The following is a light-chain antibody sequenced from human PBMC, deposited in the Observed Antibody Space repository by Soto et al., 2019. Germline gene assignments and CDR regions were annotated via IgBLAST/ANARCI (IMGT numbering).Light chain of an antibody. CDR1: SSDVGGYDY. V-gene: IGLV2-8*01. J-gene: IGLJ1*01. Sequence: QSALTQPPSASGSPGQSVTISCTGTSSDVGGYDYVSWYQQHPGKAPKLIIYEVSKRPSAVPDRFSGSKSGNTASLTVSGLQAEDESDYYCSSYAGSPYYVFGTGTKRTVL. CDR2: EVS. CDR3: SSYAGSPYYV.